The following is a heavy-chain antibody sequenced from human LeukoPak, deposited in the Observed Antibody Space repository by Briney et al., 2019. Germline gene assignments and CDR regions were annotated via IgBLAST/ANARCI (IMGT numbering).Heavy chain of an antibody. D-gene: IGHD3-10*01. CDR2: INHSGST. J-gene: IGHJ4*02. Sequence: SETLSLTCAVYGGSFSGYYWSWIRQPPGKGLEWIGEINHSGSTNYNPSLKSRVTISVDTSKNQFSLELSSVTAADTAVYYCARGRTYYYGSGTYQFDYWGQGTLVTVSS. CDR1: GGSFSGYY. CDR3: ARGRTYYYGSGTYQFDY. V-gene: IGHV4-34*01.